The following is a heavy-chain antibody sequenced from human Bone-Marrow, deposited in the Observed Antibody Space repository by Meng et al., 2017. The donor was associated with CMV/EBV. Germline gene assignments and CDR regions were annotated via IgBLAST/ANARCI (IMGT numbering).Heavy chain of an antibody. CDR1: GFSFSSYW. CDR2: IKQDGSEK. J-gene: IGHJ4*02. Sequence: GESLKISCAASGFSFSSYWMSRVRQAPGKGLEWVANIKQDGSEKYYVDSVKGRFTISRDNPKNSLYLQMNYLRAEDTAVYYCVSRDSYYPDWGQGTLVTVSS. D-gene: IGHD1-26*01. V-gene: IGHV3-7*01. CDR3: VSRDSYYPD.